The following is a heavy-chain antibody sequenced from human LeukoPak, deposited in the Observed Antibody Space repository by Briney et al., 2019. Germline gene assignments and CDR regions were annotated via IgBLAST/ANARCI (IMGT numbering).Heavy chain of an antibody. V-gene: IGHV4-59*01. CDR3: ARTGYTVALDY. CDR1: GGSFSGYY. CDR2: IYYSGST. Sequence: SETLSLTCAVYGGSFSGYYWSWIRQPPGKGLEWIGYIYYSGSTNYNPSLKSRVTISVDTSKNQFSLKLSSVTAADTAVYYCARTGYTVALDYWGQGTLVTVSS. J-gene: IGHJ4*02. D-gene: IGHD4-23*01.